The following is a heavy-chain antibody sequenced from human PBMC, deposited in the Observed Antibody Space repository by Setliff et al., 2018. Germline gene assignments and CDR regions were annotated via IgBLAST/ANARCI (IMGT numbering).Heavy chain of an antibody. CDR3: ASYDSPSSSWDY. D-gene: IGHD6-13*01. CDR2: IYYSGST. J-gene: IGHJ4*02. CDR1: GGSISSSSYY. Sequence: KPSETLSLTCTVSGGSISSSSYYWGWIRQPPGKGLEWIGSIYYSGSTYYNPSLKSRVTISVDTSKNQFSLKLSSVTAADTAVYYCASYDSPSSSWDYWGQGTLVTVSS. V-gene: IGHV4-39*07.